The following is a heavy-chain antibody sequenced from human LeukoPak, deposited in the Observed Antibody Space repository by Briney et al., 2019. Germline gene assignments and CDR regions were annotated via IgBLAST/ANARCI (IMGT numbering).Heavy chain of an antibody. CDR3: AREIVVVPAAMRYNWFDP. CDR1: GGSFGGYY. D-gene: IGHD2-2*01. J-gene: IGHJ5*02. V-gene: IGHV4-34*01. CDR2: INHSGST. Sequence: SETLSLTCAVYGGSFGGYYWSWISQHPGKGREWLGEINHSGSTNYNPSLKSRVTISVDTSKNQFSLKLSSVTAADTAVYYCAREIVVVPAAMRYNWFDPWGQGTLVTVSS.